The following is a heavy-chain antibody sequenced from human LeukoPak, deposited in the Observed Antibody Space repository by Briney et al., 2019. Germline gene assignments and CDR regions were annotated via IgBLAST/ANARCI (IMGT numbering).Heavy chain of an antibody. Sequence: SETLSLTCTVSGGSISSYYWSWIRQPAGKGLEWIGRIYTSGSTNYNPSLKSRVTISVDTSKNQFSLKLSSVTAADTAVYYCASLLYYYDSSGQYFLEFQHWGQGTLVTVSS. D-gene: IGHD3-22*01. CDR3: ASLLYYYDSSGQYFLEFQH. CDR2: IYTSGST. CDR1: GGSISSYY. V-gene: IGHV4-4*07. J-gene: IGHJ1*01.